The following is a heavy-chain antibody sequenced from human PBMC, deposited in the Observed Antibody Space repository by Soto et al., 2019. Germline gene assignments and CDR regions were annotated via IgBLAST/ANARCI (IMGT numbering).Heavy chain of an antibody. CDR3: ARDRDGGIFGEPPYYYYYYGMDV. CDR2: ISSSSSYT. J-gene: IGHJ6*02. Sequence: PGGSLRLSCAASGGTFSEYYMSGSRQAPGQGLEWVSYISSSSSYTNYADSVKGRFTISRDNAKNSLYLQMNSLRAEDTAVYYCARDRDGGIFGEPPYYYYYYGMDVWGQGTTVTVSS. CDR1: GGTFSEYY. D-gene: IGHD3-10*01. V-gene: IGHV3-11*05.